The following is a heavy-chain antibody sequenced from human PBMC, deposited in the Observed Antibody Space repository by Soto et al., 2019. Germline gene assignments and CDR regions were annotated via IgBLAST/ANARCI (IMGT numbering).Heavy chain of an antibody. CDR3: ARQLERQPAYYYYMDV. D-gene: IGHD1-1*01. CDR1: GYTFTGYY. J-gene: IGHJ6*03. V-gene: IGHV1-46*03. CDR2: INPSGGST. Sequence: GASVKVSCKASGYTFTGYYMHWVRQAPGQGLEWMGIINPSGGSTSYAQKFQGRVTMTRDTSTSTVYMELSSLRSEDTAVYYCARQLERQPAYYYYMDVWGKGTTVTVSS.